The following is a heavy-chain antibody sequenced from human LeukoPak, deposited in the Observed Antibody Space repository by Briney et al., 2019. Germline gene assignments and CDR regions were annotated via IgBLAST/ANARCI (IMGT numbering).Heavy chain of an antibody. J-gene: IGHJ4*02. V-gene: IGHV1-8*01. CDR1: GYTFTSYD. CDR2: VNPNSGNT. Sequence: ASVKVSCKASGYTFTSYDINWVRQATGQGLEWMGWVNPNSGNTGYAQKFQGRVTMTRDTSISTAYMELSSLRSEDTAVYYCARGRFRWELEIRDFDYWGQGTLVTVSS. CDR3: ARGRFRWELEIRDFDY. D-gene: IGHD1-26*01.